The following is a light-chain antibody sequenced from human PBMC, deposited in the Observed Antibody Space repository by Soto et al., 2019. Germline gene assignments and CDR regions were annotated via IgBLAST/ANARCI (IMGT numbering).Light chain of an antibody. CDR3: QQSYSTLMYT. CDR1: QSISSY. J-gene: IGKJ2*01. V-gene: IGKV1-39*01. CDR2: AAS. Sequence: DIQMTQSPSSLSASVGDRVTITCRASQSISSYLNWYQQKPGKAPKLLIYAASSLQSGVPSRFSGSGSGTDFTLTISSLQPEDFATYYCQQSYSTLMYTFGQGTKGDIK.